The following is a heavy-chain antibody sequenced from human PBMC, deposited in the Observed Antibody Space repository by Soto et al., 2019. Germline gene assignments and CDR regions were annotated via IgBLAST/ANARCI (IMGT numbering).Heavy chain of an antibody. J-gene: IGHJ4*02. Sequence: EVPLLESGGGLVQPGGSLRLSCAXSGFTFSSYAMRWVRQAPGKGLEWVSAISGSGGSTYYADSVKGRFTISRDNSKNTLYLQMNSXXAEDXAXXYXARRGSGSYYDYWGQGTLVTVSS. CDR3: ARRGSGSYYDY. D-gene: IGHD1-26*01. CDR1: GFTFSSYA. V-gene: IGHV3-23*01. CDR2: ISGSGGST.